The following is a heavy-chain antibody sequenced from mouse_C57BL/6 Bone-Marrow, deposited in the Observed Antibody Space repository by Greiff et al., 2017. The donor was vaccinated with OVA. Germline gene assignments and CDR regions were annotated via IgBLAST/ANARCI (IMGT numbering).Heavy chain of an antibody. J-gene: IGHJ1*03. CDR2: IDPSDSYT. CDR3: AREGYYGSSYVYFDV. CDR1: GYTFTSYW. Sequence: VKQSCKASGYTFTSYWMQWVKQRPGQGLEWIGEIDPSDSYTNYNQKFKGKATLTVDTSSSTAYMQLSSLTSEDSAVYYCAREGYYGSSYVYFDVWGTGTTVTVSS. D-gene: IGHD1-1*01. V-gene: IGHV1-50*01.